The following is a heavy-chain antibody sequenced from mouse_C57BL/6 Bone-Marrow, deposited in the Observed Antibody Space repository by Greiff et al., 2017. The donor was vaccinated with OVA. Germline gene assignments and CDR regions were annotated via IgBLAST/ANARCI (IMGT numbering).Heavy chain of an antibody. CDR1: GFTFSDYG. D-gene: IGHD1-1*01. J-gene: IGHJ4*01. V-gene: IGHV5-17*01. CDR2: ISSGSSTI. Sequence: EVQRVESGGGLVKPGGSLKLSCAASGFTFSDYGMHWVRQAPEKGLEWVAYISSGSSTIYYADTVKGRFTISGDNAKNTLFLQMTSLRSEDTAMYYCARKDYGSSYAMDYWGQGTSVTVSS. CDR3: ARKDYGSSYAMDY.